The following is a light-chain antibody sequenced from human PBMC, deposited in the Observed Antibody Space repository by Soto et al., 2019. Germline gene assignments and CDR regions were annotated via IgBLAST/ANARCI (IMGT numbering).Light chain of an antibody. J-gene: IGKJ4*01. Sequence: EIVMTQSPATLSVSPGERATLSCRAIQIISSNLAWYQQKPGQAPSLVIYGASIRATGIQARFSGSGFRTEFTLTLSSMQSEYFAVYTCQQYNNWPLSFGGGPKVEIK. CDR2: GAS. V-gene: IGKV3-15*01. CDR3: QQYNNWPLS. CDR1: QIISSN.